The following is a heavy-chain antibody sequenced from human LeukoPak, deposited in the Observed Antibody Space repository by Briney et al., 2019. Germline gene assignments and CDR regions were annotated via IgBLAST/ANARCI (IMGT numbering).Heavy chain of an antibody. CDR2: MNPNSGDT. J-gene: IGHJ3*02. Sequence: GAPVKVSCKASGDTFSNSDINWVRLAPGQGLEWMGWMNPNSGDTGLTQKFQHRVSLTRSTSISTAYMELSGLRSDDTAVYYCAKSRGVLGGGYDSFNIWGQGTMVTVSP. V-gene: IGHV1-8*01. D-gene: IGHD3-16*01. CDR1: GDTFSNSD. CDR3: AKSRGVLGGGYDSFNI.